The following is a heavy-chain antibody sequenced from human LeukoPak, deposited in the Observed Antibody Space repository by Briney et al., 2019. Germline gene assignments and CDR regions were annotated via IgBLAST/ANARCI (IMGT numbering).Heavy chain of an antibody. CDR1: GFTFSDYD. CDR2: IGTSGSII. CDR3: AREGQWLVKYYFDY. D-gene: IGHD6-19*01. V-gene: IGHV3-11*04. J-gene: IGHJ4*02. Sequence: PGGSLRLSCAASGFTFSDYDMSWVRQAPGKGLEWVSYIGTSGSIIYYADSVKGRFTISRDNAKNSLLLQMNSLRAEDTAVYYCAREGQWLVKYYFDYWGQGTLVTVSS.